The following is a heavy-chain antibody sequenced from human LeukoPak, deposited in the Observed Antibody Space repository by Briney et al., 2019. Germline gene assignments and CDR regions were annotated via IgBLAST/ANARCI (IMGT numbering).Heavy chain of an antibody. Sequence: ASVKVSCKASGGTFSSYAISWARQAPGHGLEWMGGIIPIFGTENYAQKYQGRVTITADDSTSTAYMELSSLRSEDTAVYYCGYCTNGVCYPPGNYYYYYGMDVWGQGTTVTVSS. V-gene: IGHV1-69*13. CDR3: GYCTNGVCYPPGNYYYYYGMDV. CDR1: GGTFSSYA. CDR2: IIPIFGTE. J-gene: IGHJ6*02. D-gene: IGHD2-8*01.